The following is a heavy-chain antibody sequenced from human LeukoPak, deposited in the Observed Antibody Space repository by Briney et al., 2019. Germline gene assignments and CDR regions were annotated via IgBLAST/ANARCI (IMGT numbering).Heavy chain of an antibody. CDR3: AKRLSYNFDY. CDR2: ISSGGNT. Sequence: GGSLRLSCAASGFTFSSYAMSWVRQAPGKGLEWVSAISSGGNTYYADSVKGRFTIPRDNSKNTLYLQMNSLRAEDTAVYYCAKRLSYNFDYWGQGTLVTVSS. CDR1: GFTFSSYA. D-gene: IGHD2-2*01. J-gene: IGHJ4*02. V-gene: IGHV3-23*01.